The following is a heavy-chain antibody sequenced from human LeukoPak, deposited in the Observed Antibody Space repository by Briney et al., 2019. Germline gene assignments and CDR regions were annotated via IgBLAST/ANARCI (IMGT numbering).Heavy chain of an antibody. D-gene: IGHD3-22*01. J-gene: IGHJ4*02. Sequence: GGPLKLSCAPSGFTSSSYAMPWFRRAQAKGWGGGAVISYDGSNKYYADSVKGRFTISRDNSKNTLYLQMNSLRAEDTAVYYCARDQHSSGYYYLDYWGQGTLVTVSS. CDR3: ARDQHSSGYYYLDY. CDR1: GFTSSSYA. V-gene: IGHV3-30-3*01. CDR2: ISYDGSNK.